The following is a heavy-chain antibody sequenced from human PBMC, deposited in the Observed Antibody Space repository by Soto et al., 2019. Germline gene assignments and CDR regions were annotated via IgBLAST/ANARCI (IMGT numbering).Heavy chain of an antibody. CDR2: IIPIYGTA. CDR1: GDTFSSYA. D-gene: IGHD2-15*01. J-gene: IGHJ5*01. V-gene: IGHV1-69*06. Sequence: QVQLVQSGAEVKKTGSSVTVSCKASGDTFSSYAISWVRQAPGQGLEWMGGIIPIYGTANYAQRFQGRVTITADTSTSTADMELRSLRSEDTAVYYCARDLGGCSAGSCRYNWLDSWGQGTLVTVSS. CDR3: ARDLGGCSAGSCRYNWLDS.